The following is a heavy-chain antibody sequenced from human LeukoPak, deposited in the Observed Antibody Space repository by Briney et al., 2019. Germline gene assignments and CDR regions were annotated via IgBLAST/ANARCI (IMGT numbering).Heavy chain of an antibody. CDR2: INSDGSST. J-gene: IGHJ4*02. V-gene: IGHV3-74*01. D-gene: IGHD3-22*01. Sequence: GGSLRLSCAASGFTFSSYWMHWVRHAPVKGLVWVSRINSDGSSTSYADSVKGRFTISRDNAKNTLYLQMNRLRAEDTAVYYCARENGYYYGSFDYWGQGTLVTVSS. CDR3: ARENGYYYGSFDY. CDR1: GFTFSSYW.